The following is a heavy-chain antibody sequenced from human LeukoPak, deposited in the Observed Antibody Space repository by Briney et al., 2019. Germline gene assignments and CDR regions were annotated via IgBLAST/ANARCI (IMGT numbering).Heavy chain of an antibody. CDR2: INHSGCT. D-gene: IGHD5-24*01. J-gene: IGHJ5*02. V-gene: IGHV4-34*01. CDR3: ARGVGRCLQLS. CDR1: GGSFSGYY. Sequence: AETLSLTCAVYGGSFSGYYWSWIRQPPGKGLEWIGEINHSGCTNYNPSLKSRVTISVDTSKNQFSLKLSSVTAADTAVYYCARGVGRCLQLSWGQGTLVT.